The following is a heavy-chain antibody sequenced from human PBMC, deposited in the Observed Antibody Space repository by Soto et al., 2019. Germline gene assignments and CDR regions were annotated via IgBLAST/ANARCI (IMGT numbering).Heavy chain of an antibody. CDR3: ARDIEDYYGSGSYPSGIDY. V-gene: IGHV3-30-3*01. CDR1: GFTFSSFA. Sequence: ESGGGVVQPGRSLRLSCAASGFTFSSFAFHWVRQAPGKGLEWVAVISYDGSYKYYADSVKGRFTISRDNSKNTLYLQMNSLRAEDTAVYYCARDIEDYYGSGSYPSGIDYWGQGTLVTVSS. CDR2: ISYDGSYK. J-gene: IGHJ4*02. D-gene: IGHD3-10*01.